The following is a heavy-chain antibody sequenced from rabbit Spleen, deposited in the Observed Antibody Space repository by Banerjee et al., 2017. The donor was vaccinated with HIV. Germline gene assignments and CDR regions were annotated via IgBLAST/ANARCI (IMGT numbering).Heavy chain of an antibody. J-gene: IGHJ6*01. Sequence: QQQLEESGGGLVQPEGSLTLTCKASGFTFSSYYMCWVRQPPGKGLEWIACVGSGGFTYSATWATGRFTISKTSSTTVTLQVTSLTVADTATYFCARDSGTSFSSYGMALWGPGTLVTVS. D-gene: IGHD8-1*01. V-gene: IGHV1S45*01. CDR2: VGSGGFT. CDR3: ARDSGTSFSSYGMAL. CDR1: GFTFSSYY.